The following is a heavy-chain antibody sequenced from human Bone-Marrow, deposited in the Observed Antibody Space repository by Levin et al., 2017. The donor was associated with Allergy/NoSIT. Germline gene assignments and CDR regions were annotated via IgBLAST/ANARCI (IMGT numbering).Heavy chain of an antibody. D-gene: IGHD3-3*01. CDR3: THAHYDFGYAMDV. V-gene: IGHV2-5*04. J-gene: IGHJ6*02. CDR1: GFSLTTVGVG. Sequence: SGPTLVKPTKTLTVTCTFSGFSLTTVGVGVAWVRHPPGKALEWLAVIYWNEDKRYSPSLERRLTITKDTSKNQVVLSMTNMDPVDTGTYFCTHAHYDFGYAMDVWGQGTTVIVSS. CDR2: IYWNEDK.